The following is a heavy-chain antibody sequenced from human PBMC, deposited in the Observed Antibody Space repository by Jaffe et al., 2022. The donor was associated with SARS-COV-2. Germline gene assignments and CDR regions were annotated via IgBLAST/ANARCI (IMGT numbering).Heavy chain of an antibody. CDR2: IYTSGST. CDR1: GGSVSSGSYY. D-gene: IGHD6-6*01. CDR3: ARVLYEAAHYYFDL. J-gene: IGHJ2*01. Sequence: QVQLQESGPGLVKPSQTLSLTCTVSGGSVSSGSYYWSWIRQPAGGGLEWIGRIYTSGSTNYNPSLKGRVTISVDTSKNQFSLKLSSVTAADTAVYYCARVLYEAAHYYFDLWGRGTLVTVSS. V-gene: IGHV4-61*02.